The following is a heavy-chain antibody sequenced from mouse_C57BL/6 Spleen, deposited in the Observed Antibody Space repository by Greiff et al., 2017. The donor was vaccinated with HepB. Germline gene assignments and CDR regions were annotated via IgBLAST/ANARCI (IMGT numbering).Heavy chain of an antibody. D-gene: IGHD1-1*01. CDR2: ISSGSSTI. CDR3: ATRDYYYGSSYVYAMDY. CDR1: GFTFSDYG. J-gene: IGHJ4*01. Sequence: EVQLVESGGGLVKPGGSLKLSCAASGFTFSDYGMHWVRQAPEKGLEWVAYISSGSSTIYYADTVKGRFTISRDNAKNTLFLQMTSLRSEDTAMYYCATRDYYYGSSYVYAMDYWGQGTSVTVSS. V-gene: IGHV5-17*01.